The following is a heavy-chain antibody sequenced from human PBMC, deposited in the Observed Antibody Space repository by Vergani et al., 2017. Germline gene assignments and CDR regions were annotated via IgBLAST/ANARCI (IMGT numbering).Heavy chain of an antibody. Sequence: QVQLQESGPGLVRPSQTLFLTCTVSGGSISSGSIYWSWIRQPAGKGLEWIGRIYTTGRTNYNPSLKSRVTISADTSKNQVSLRLTSVTAADTAVYYCAGDVVGQARAGFDYWGQGTLVTVSS. CDR1: GGSISSGSIY. J-gene: IGHJ4*02. V-gene: IGHV4-61*02. CDR3: AGDVVGQARAGFDY. CDR2: IYTTGRT. D-gene: IGHD2-21*01.